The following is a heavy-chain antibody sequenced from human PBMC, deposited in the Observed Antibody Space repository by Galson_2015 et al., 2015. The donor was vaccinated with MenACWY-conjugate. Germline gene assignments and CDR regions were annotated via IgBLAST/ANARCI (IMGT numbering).Heavy chain of an antibody. V-gene: IGHV3-33*01. D-gene: IGHD1-26*01. CDR3: FAINSGIDY. CDR2: IWYDGSKT. Sequence: SLRLSCAASGFTFRSYAMHWGRQAPGKGLEWVAVIWYDGSKTYYGDSGKGRFTISRDNSKNTAYLQMNSLRAEDTAMYYCFAINSGIDYWGQGTLVTVSS. CDR1: GFTFRSYA. J-gene: IGHJ4*02.